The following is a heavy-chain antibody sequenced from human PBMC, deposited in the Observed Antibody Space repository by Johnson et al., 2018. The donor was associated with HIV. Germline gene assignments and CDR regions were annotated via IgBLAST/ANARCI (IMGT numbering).Heavy chain of an antibody. CDR2: IRYDGSNK. CDR3: ARDRSLWFRELWPRDAFDM. CDR1: GFTFSSYG. Sequence: QVQLVESGGGVVQPGGSLRLSCAASGFTFSSYGMHWVRQAPGKGLEWVAFIRYDGSNKYYADSVKGRFTISRDNSKNTLYLQMNSLRVADTAVYYCARDRSLWFRELWPRDAFDMWGQGTKITVSS. J-gene: IGHJ3*02. D-gene: IGHD3-10*01. V-gene: IGHV3-30*02.